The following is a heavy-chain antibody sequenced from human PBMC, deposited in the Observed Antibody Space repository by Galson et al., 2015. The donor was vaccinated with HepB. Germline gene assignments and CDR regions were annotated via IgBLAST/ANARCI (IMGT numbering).Heavy chain of an antibody. CDR3: ARSSGWTSDY. V-gene: IGHV3-7*03. CDR2: IEQDGTEI. CDR1: GFTFSSHW. J-gene: IGHJ4*02. D-gene: IGHD6-19*01. Sequence: SLRLSCAASGFTFSSHWMTWVRQAPGRGLEWVGNIEQDGTEINYVDSVKGRFTISRDNAKSSLYLQMNSLRVEDTAVYYCARSSGWTSDYWGRGTLVTVSS.